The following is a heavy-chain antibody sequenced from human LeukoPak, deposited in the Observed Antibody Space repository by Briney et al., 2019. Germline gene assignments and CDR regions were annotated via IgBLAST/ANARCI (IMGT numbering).Heavy chain of an antibody. D-gene: IGHD1-1*01. CDR2: MYYSGST. CDR3: ARKEGTH. J-gene: IGHJ4*02. V-gene: IGHV4-59*01. CDR1: GDSISSDF. Sequence: SETLSLTCNVSGDSISSDFWSWIRQPPGKGLEWIGYMYYSGSTNYNPSLKSRVTMSVDTSKNQFSLKLSSVTAADTAVYYCARKEGTHWGQGTLVTVSS.